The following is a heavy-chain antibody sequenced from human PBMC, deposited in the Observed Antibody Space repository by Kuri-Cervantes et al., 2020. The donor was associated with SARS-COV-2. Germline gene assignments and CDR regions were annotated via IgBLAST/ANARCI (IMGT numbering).Heavy chain of an antibody. CDR1: GYTFTSCV. CDR3: ASDRGAAAGTGSIGWFDP. Sequence: VNVSCKSSGYTFTSCVINWVRQARGQGLEWMGGIVTIFGTANYAQKFQGRVTITADKSTSTAYMELSSLRSEDTAVYYGASDRGAAAGTGSIGWFDPWGQGTLVTVSS. J-gene: IGHJ5*02. V-gene: IGHV1-69*06. D-gene: IGHD6-13*01. CDR2: IVTIFGTA.